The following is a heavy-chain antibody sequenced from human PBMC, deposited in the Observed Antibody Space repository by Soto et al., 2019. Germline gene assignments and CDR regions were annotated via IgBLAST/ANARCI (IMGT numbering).Heavy chain of an antibody. J-gene: IGHJ4*02. Sequence: ASLKVSCKYSGYTFTSYGIIWVRQAHGQGLEWMGWISAYNGNTNYAQKLQGRVTMTTDTSTSTAYMELRSLRSDDTAVYYCARDGPGIAAAGCDYWGQGTLVNVSS. D-gene: IGHD6-13*01. CDR2: ISAYNGNT. CDR3: ARDGPGIAAAGCDY. CDR1: GYTFTSYG. V-gene: IGHV1-18*01.